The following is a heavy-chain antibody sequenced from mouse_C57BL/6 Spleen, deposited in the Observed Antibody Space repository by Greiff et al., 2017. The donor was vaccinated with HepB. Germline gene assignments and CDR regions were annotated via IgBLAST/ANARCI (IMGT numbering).Heavy chain of an antibody. D-gene: IGHD2-3*01. Sequence: QVQLQQPGAELVKPGASVKLSCKASGYTFTSYWMHWVKQRPGQGLEWIGMIHPNSGSTNYNEKFKSKATLTVDKSSSTAYMQLSSLTSEYSAFYSCALYDPLYYAMDYWGQGTSVTVSS. CDR3: ALYDPLYYAMDY. V-gene: IGHV1-64*01. CDR2: IHPNSGST. J-gene: IGHJ4*01. CDR1: GYTFTSYW.